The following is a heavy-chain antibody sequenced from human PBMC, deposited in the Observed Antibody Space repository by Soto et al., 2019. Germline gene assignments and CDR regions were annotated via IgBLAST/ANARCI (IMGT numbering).Heavy chain of an antibody. Sequence: EVQLVESGGGLVQPGGSLRLSCAASGFTFSSYWMSWVRQAPGKGLELVANIKQDGSDEYYVDSVKGRFTISRDNAKNSLYLQMNSLRAEDTAVYYCARAYDYYYDSSGYQYWGQGTLVTVSS. V-gene: IGHV3-7*03. CDR3: ARAYDYYYDSSGYQY. J-gene: IGHJ4*02. CDR2: IKQDGSDE. D-gene: IGHD3-22*01. CDR1: GFTFSSYW.